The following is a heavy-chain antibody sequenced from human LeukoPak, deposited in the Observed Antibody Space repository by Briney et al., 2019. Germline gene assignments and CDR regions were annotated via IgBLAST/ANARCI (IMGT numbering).Heavy chain of an antibody. D-gene: IGHD4-17*01. V-gene: IGHV3-30-3*01. CDR1: GFTFTAYL. Sequence: GRSLRLSCAASGFTFTAYLIHWVRQAPGKGLEWVAVMSSDGNAMFYADSVKGRFTISRDNSKNTLYLQMNSLRAEDTAVYYCVRGGDRTLMTTVEDNWFDPWGQGTLVTVSS. CDR2: MSSDGNAM. J-gene: IGHJ5*02. CDR3: VRGGDRTLMTTVEDNWFDP.